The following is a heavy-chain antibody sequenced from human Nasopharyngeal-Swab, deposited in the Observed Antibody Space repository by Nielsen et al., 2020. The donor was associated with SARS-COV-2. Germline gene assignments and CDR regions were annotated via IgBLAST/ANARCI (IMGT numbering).Heavy chain of an antibody. CDR2: IRSKANSYAT. D-gene: IGHD5-18*01. CDR3: TSRYSYGL. Sequence: VRQMPGKGLEWVGRIRSKANSYATAYAASVKGRFTISRDDSKNTAYLRMNSLKTEDTAVYYCTSRYSYGLWGQGTLVTVSS. V-gene: IGHV3-73*01. J-gene: IGHJ4*02.